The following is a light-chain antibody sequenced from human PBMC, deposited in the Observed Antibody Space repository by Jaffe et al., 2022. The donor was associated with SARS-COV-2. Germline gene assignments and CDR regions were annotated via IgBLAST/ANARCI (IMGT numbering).Light chain of an antibody. CDR1: ETISYY. CDR2: TAS. CDR3: QQSYRAPYT. J-gene: IGKJ2*01. V-gene: IGKV1-39*01. Sequence: DIQMTQSPSSLSASVGDTVTITCRTSETISYYLNWYQQKPGKAPKLLISTASTLQSGVPSRFSGSGSGTDFTLFINSLEPEDFATYYCQQSYRAPYTFGRGTKLDVK.